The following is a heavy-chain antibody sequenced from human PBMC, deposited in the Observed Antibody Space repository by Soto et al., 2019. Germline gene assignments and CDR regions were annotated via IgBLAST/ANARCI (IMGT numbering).Heavy chain of an antibody. CDR3: IRSYGSGLVY. CDR1: GFTFSSFP. D-gene: IGHD3-10*01. CDR2: ISGAGAAT. Sequence: EVQLLESGGGLVQPGGSLRLSCAASGFTFSSFPMTWVRQAPGKGLEWVSGISGAGAATYHADSVKGRFTISRDNSKHTLYLQMNSLSGEDTAVYYCIRSYGSGLVYWGQGTLVTVSS. V-gene: IGHV3-23*01. J-gene: IGHJ4*02.